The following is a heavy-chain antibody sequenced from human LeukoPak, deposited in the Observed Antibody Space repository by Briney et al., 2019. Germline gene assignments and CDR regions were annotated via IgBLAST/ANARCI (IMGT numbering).Heavy chain of an antibody. CDR3: AKEGFDS. Sequence: GGSLRLSCAASLFPFSIYVMSWVRQPPGKGLEWVSSISNSGGTTYYADSVKGRLTISRDNSKNTLYLQMNSLRAEDTAVYYCAKEGFDSWGQGTLVTVSS. V-gene: IGHV3-23*01. CDR2: ISNSGGTT. CDR1: LFPFSIYV. J-gene: IGHJ4*02.